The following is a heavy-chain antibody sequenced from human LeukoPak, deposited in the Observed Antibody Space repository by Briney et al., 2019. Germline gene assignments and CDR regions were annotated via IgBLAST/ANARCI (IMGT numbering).Heavy chain of an antibody. D-gene: IGHD2-21*02. CDR1: GGSISSSSYY. CDR3: ARHCGGDCYSGLWFDP. CDR2: IYYSGST. J-gene: IGHJ5*02. Sequence: SETLSLTCTVSGGSISSSSYYWGWIRQPPGKGLEWIGSIYYSGSTYYNPSLKSRVTISVDTSKNQFSLKLSSVTAADTAVYYCARHCGGDCYSGLWFDPWGQGTLVSVSS. V-gene: IGHV4-39*01.